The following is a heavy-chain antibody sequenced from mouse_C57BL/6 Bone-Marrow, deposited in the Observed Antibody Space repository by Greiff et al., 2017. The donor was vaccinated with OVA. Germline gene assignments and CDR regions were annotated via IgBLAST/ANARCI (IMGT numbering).Heavy chain of an antibody. Sequence: EVKLMESGGGLVKPGGSLKLSCAASGFTFSSYTMSWVRQTPEKRLEWVATISGGGGNTYYPDSVKGRFTISRDNAKNTLYLQMSSLRSEDTALYYCARRTGTEVFDYWGQGTTLTVSS. V-gene: IGHV5-9*01. CDR2: ISGGGGNT. J-gene: IGHJ2*01. D-gene: IGHD4-1*01. CDR1: GFTFSSYT. CDR3: ARRTGTEVFDY.